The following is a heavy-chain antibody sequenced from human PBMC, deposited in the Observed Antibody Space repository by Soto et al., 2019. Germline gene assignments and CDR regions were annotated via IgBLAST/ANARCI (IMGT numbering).Heavy chain of an antibody. CDR3: VRQAKLTTVTANVGYYYGLDV. D-gene: IGHD4-4*01. CDR2: ISYDGGNT. Sequence: QVHLVESGGGVVQPGRSLRLSCVASGFTFSRYGMHWVRQGPATGLEWVSFISYDGGNTDYVGSVKGRFTISRDNSKNTLYLQMNSLRAEDTAVYYCVRQAKLTTVTANVGYYYGLDVWGQGTTVTVSS. V-gene: IGHV3-30*03. CDR1: GFTFSRYG. J-gene: IGHJ6*02.